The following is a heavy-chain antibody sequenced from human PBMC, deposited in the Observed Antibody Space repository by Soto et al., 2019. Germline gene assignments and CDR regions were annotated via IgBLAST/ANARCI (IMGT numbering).Heavy chain of an antibody. D-gene: IGHD6-13*01. CDR2: IIPIFGTA. Sequence: QVQLVQSGAEVNKPGSSVKVSCKASGGTFSSYAISWVRQAPGQGLEWMGGIIPIFGTANYAQKFQGRVTITADESTSTAYMELSSLRSEDTAVYYCARDRAEIEAAFGWVDPWGQGTLVTVSS. V-gene: IGHV1-69*01. CDR3: ARDRAEIEAAFGWVDP. J-gene: IGHJ5*02. CDR1: GGTFSSYA.